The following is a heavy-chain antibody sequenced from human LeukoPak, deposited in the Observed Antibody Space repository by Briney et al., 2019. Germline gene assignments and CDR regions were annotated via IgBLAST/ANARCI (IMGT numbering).Heavy chain of an antibody. CDR2: INTEGSTT. V-gene: IGHV3-74*01. Sequence: GGSLRLSCAASGFTFSSYWMNWVRQAPGKGLVWVSRINTEGSTTTYADSVKGRFTISRDNAKNTLYLQMNSLRAEDTAVYYCARGDPAIVVVPAAHPFDYWGQGTLVTVSS. J-gene: IGHJ4*02. CDR1: GFTFSSYW. CDR3: ARGDPAIVVVPAAHPFDY. D-gene: IGHD2-2*01.